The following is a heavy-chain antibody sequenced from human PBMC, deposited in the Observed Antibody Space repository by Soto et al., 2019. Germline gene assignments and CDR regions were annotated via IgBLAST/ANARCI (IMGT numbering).Heavy chain of an antibody. J-gene: IGHJ4*02. CDR2: ISGSGGST. CDR1: GFTFSSSP. CDR3: AKELSFYGSGSLY. Sequence: VRLSCAASGFTFSSSPMTWVRQAPGRGLEWASTISGSGGSTYYADSVKGRFTISRDNSKSTLSLQMNSLAAEDTAVYYCAKELSFYGSGSLYWGPGTLVTVSS. D-gene: IGHD3-10*01. V-gene: IGHV3-23*01.